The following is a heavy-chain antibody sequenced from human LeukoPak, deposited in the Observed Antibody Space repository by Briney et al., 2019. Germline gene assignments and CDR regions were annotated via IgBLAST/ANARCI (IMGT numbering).Heavy chain of an antibody. Sequence: SETLSLTCTVSGGSISSYYWSWIRQPAGKGLEWIGRIYTSGSTNYNPSLKSRVTISVDTSKNQFSLKLSSVTAADTAVYYCARWGYCSSTSCYDYWGQGTLVTVSS. J-gene: IGHJ4*02. D-gene: IGHD2-2*01. CDR2: IYTSGST. CDR3: ARWGYCSSTSCYDY. CDR1: GGSISSYY. V-gene: IGHV4-4*07.